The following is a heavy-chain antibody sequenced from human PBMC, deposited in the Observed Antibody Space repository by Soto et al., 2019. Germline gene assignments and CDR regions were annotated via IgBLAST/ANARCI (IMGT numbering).Heavy chain of an antibody. J-gene: IGHJ4*02. Sequence: EVQLLESGGGLVQPGGSLRLSCAASGCIFNAYAMTWVRQAPGKGLEWVSAIGGSGGNTYYAASVKCRFTISRDNSKDTVDLEMNRLRVDDTAVYFCARVASDYINSADHWGQGILVTVSS. CDR1: GCIFNAYA. D-gene: IGHD4-4*01. CDR3: ARVASDYINSADH. V-gene: IGHV3-23*01. CDR2: IGGSGGNT.